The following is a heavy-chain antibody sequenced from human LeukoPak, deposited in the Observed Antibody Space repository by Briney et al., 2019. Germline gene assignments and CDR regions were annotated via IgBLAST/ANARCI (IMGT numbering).Heavy chain of an antibody. J-gene: IGHJ4*02. Sequence: GGSLRLSCAASGLDFSRYAVNWVRQAPGTGLKWVSTISSSGATTYYADSVKGRFTISRDNSNDTVFLQMNSLRAEDTAVYYCAKAFTMIVVFDYWGQGTLVTVSS. V-gene: IGHV3-23*01. CDR3: AKAFTMIVVFDY. CDR2: ISSSGATT. CDR1: GLDFSRYA. D-gene: IGHD3-22*01.